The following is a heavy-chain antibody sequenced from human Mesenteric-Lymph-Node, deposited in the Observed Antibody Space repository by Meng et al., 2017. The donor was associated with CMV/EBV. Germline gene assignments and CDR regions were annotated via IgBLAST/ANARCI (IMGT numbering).Heavy chain of an antibody. CDR1: GFTFSSYA. J-gene: IGHJ4*02. CDR3: AKDREERWDVFDY. V-gene: IGHV3-23*01. CDR2: IGTDGGTT. Sequence: GESLKISCVASGFTFSSYAMTWVRQAPGKGLEWVSSIGTDGGTTYYPDSVQGRFTISRDNSKNTLYLQMNSLRAEDTAVYYCAKDREERWDVFDYWGQGTLVTVSS. D-gene: IGHD5-24*01.